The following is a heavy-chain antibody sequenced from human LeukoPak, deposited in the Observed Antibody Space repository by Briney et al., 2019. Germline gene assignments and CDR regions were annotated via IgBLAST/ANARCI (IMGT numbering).Heavy chain of an antibody. Sequence: GGSLRLSCAASGFTFSSYAMSWVRQAPGKGLEWVSGFDYNSGRIDYADSVRGRFTISRDNAKNSLYLEMNSLRPGDTALYYCTKDATPGGADVWGQGTTVTVSS. CDR1: GFTFSSYA. D-gene: IGHD4-17*01. J-gene: IGHJ6*02. CDR2: FDYNSGRI. CDR3: TKDATPGGADV. V-gene: IGHV3-9*01.